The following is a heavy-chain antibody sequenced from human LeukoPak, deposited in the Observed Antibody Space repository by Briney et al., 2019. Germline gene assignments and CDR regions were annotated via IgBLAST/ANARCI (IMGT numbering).Heavy chain of an antibody. D-gene: IGHD3-22*01. V-gene: IGHV4-30-2*01. J-gene: IGHJ3*02. CDR1: GGSISSGGYS. Sequence: SQTLSLTCAVSGGSISSGGYSWNWIRQPPGKGLEWIGYTYHSGSTYYNPSLKSRVTISVDRSKNQFSLKLSSVTAADTAVYYCARDKGDYDSSGYGDAFDIWGQGTMVTVSS. CDR3: ARDKGDYDSSGYGDAFDI. CDR2: TYHSGST.